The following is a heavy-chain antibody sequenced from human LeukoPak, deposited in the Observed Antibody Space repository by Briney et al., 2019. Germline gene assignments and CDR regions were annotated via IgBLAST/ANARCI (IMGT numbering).Heavy chain of an antibody. CDR2: IKGDGSKI. V-gene: IGHV3-7*01. J-gene: IGHJ4*02. CDR3: ARDGSGCDV. Sequence: GGSLILSCGASGFTFSEYWMTWVRQAPGRGPEWVANIKGDGSKIYYVDSVKGRFTISRDDDKKSVYLQMNNLRVEDTAVYQCARDGSGCDVWGQGALVTVSS. CDR1: GFTFSEYW. D-gene: IGHD5-12*01.